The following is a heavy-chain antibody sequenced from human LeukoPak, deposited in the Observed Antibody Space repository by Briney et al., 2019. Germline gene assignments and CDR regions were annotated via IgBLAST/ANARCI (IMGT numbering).Heavy chain of an antibody. CDR2: ISGSGGST. CDR3: AKFPLDLSGFSHDDYYYGMDV. CDR1: GGSFSGYH. V-gene: IGHV3-23*01. J-gene: IGHJ6*02. Sequence: HPSETLSLTCAVYGGSFSGYHWSWIRQAPGKGLEWVSAISGSGGSTYYADSVKGRFTISRDNSKNTLYLQMNSLRAEDTAVYYCAKFPLDLSGFSHDDYYYGMDVWGQGTTVTVSS. D-gene: IGHD3-22*01.